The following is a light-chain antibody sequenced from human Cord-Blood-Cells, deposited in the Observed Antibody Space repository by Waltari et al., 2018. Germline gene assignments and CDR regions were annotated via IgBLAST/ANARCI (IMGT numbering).Light chain of an antibody. Sequence: QAVLTQPASLSASPGASASLTCTLRSGINVGTYRIYWYQQKPGSPPQYLLRYKSDSDKQQGSGVPSRFAGSKDDSANAEILLISGLQSEDDADYYCMIWHSSDVVFGGGTKLTVL. CDR1: SGINVGTYR. CDR2: YKSDSDK. J-gene: IGLJ2*01. V-gene: IGLV5-45*01. CDR3: MIWHSSDVV.